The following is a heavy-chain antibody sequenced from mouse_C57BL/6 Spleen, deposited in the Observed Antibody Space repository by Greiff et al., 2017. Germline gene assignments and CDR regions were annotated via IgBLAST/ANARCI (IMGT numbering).Heavy chain of an antibody. V-gene: IGHV1-55*01. CDR2: IYPGSGST. D-gene: IGHD2-1*01. CDR1: GYTFTSYW. Sequence: QVQLKESGAELVKPGASVKMSCKASGYTFTSYWITWVKQRPGQGLEWIGDIYPGSGSTNYNEKFKSKATLTVDTSSSTAYMQLSSLTSEDSAVYYCARGELQYFDYWGQGTTLTVSS. CDR3: ARGELQYFDY. J-gene: IGHJ2*01.